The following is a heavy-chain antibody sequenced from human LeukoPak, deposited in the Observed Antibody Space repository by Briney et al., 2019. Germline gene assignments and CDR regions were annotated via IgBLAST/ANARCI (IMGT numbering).Heavy chain of an antibody. CDR2: INSDGSST. D-gene: IGHD3-10*01. Sequence: GGSLRLSCAASGFTFSSYWMHWVRHAPGKGLVWVSRINSDGSSTSYADSVKGRVTISRDNSKNTLYLQMNSLRVDDTSIYYCVRERIRGAFDIWGQGTMVTVSS. CDR3: VRERIRGAFDI. CDR1: GFTFSSYW. J-gene: IGHJ3*02. V-gene: IGHV3-74*01.